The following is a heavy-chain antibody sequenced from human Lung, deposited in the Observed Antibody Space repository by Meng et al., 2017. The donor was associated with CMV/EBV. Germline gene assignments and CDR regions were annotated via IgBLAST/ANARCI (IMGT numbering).Heavy chain of an antibody. CDR3: AREAAGDYDSSGPVDY. D-gene: IGHD3-22*01. Sequence: SETLSLXCAVSGGSFSHNYWSWIRQPPGKGLEWIGEVNHRGSSNYNPSLMSRVTISVDTSKKQCSLKMSSVTAADTAVYYCAREAAGDYDSSGPVDYWGQGXLVTFSS. J-gene: IGHJ4*02. CDR2: VNHRGSS. V-gene: IGHV4-34*01. CDR1: GGSFSHNY.